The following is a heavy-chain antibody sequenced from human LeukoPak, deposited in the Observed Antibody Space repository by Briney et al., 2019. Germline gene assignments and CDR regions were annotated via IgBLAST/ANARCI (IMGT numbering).Heavy chain of an antibody. CDR1: GFTFSNAW. V-gene: IGHV3-15*01. CDR3: TREAVTANGYFDY. D-gene: IGHD2-21*02. CDR2: IKSKTDGGTT. Sequence: GGSLRLSCAASGFTFSNAWMTWVRQVPGKGLEWVGRIKSKTDGGTTDYAAPVKGRFTISRDDSKNTLYLQMNSLKTEDTAVYYCTREAVTANGYFDYWGQGTLVTVSS. J-gene: IGHJ4*02.